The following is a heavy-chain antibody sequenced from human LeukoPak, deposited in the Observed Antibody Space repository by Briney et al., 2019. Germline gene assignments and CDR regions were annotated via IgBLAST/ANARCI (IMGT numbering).Heavy chain of an antibody. D-gene: IGHD3-22*01. CDR2: IYHSGST. CDR1: GGSISSGGYS. CDR3: ARVVVPDWFDP. J-gene: IGHJ5*02. Sequence: PSQTLSLTCAVSGGSISSGGYSWSWIRQPPGKGLEWIGYIYHSGSTYYNPSLKSRVTMSVDRCKNQFSLKLSSVTAADTAVYYCARVVVPDWFDPWGQGTLVTVSS. V-gene: IGHV4-30-2*01.